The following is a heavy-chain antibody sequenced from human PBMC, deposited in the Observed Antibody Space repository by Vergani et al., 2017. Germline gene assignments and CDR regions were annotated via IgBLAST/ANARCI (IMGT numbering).Heavy chain of an antibody. J-gene: IGHJ4*02. D-gene: IGHD3-3*01. CDR1: GFTFSSYW. V-gene: IGHV3-74*01. CDR3: VREETFYXSVSDYLAGYFDH. Sequence: EVQLVESGGGLVQPGGSLRLSCAAFGFTFSSYWMHWVRQAPGKGLVWVSRINSDGSSTSYADSVKGRFTISRDNAKNSLFLQMNSLRAEDTAVYYCVREETFYXSVSDYLAGYFDHWGQGALVTVSS. CDR2: INSDGSST.